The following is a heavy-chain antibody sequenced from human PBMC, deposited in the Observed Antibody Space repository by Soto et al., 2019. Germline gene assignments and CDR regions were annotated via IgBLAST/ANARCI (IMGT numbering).Heavy chain of an antibody. Sequence: PGGSLRLSCAASGFIFSAYDMHWVRQATGKGLEWVSAIGTAGDTYYPGSVKGRFTVSRENAKNSLYLQMNSLTVGDTAVYYCTTDSYSTMIVVRFDYWGHGILVTVSS. V-gene: IGHV3-13*01. CDR3: TTDSYSTMIVVRFDY. J-gene: IGHJ4*01. CDR1: GFIFSAYD. D-gene: IGHD3-22*01. CDR2: IGTAGDT.